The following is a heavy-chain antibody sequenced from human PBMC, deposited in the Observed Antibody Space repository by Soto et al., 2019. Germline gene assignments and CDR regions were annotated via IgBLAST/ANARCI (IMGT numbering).Heavy chain of an antibody. J-gene: IGHJ4*02. CDR2: IKQDGSEK. CDR3: ARDAVVVAATPLDY. V-gene: IGHV3-7*01. D-gene: IGHD2-15*01. CDR1: GFTFRSFW. Sequence: PGGSLRLSCAASGFTFRSFWMSWVRQAPGKGLEWVANIKQDGSEKYYVDSVKGRFTISRDNAKNSLYLQMNSLRAEDTAVYYCARDAVVVAATPLDYWGQGTLVTVSS.